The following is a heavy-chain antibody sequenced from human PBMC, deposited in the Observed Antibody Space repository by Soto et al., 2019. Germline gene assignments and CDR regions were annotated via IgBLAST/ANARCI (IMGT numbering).Heavy chain of an antibody. Sequence: SVKVCCKASGGKFSSYAISWVRQAPGQGLEWMGGIIPIFGTANYAQKFQGRVTITSDESTSTDYMELSSLRSEDTAVYYCARERRGSYIPANWFDPWGQGTLVTVSS. CDR3: ARERRGSYIPANWFDP. J-gene: IGHJ5*02. CDR1: GGKFSSYA. V-gene: IGHV1-69*13. D-gene: IGHD1-26*01. CDR2: IIPIFGTA.